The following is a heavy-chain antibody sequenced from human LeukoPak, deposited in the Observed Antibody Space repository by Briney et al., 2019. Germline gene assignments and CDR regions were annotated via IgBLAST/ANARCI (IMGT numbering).Heavy chain of an antibody. Sequence: GGSLRLSCAASGFDFNNYNMNWVRQAPGKGLEWVSSISSSSSYIYYADSVKGRFTISRDNAKNSLYLQMNSLRAEDTAVYYCARDLNYYDSSGAFDYWGQGTLVTVSS. CDR3: ARDLNYYDSSGAFDY. D-gene: IGHD3-22*01. V-gene: IGHV3-21*01. CDR1: GFDFNNYN. J-gene: IGHJ4*02. CDR2: ISSSSSYI.